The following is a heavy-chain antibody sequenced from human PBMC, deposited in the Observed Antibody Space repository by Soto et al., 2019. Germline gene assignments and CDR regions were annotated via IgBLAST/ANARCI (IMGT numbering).Heavy chain of an antibody. J-gene: IGHJ6*02. V-gene: IGHV3-21*01. CDR3: ARQYGSSSFYYYYGMDV. CDR1: GFTFSSYS. D-gene: IGHD6-6*01. CDR2: ISSSSSYM. Sequence: GGSLRLSCAASGFTFSSYSMNWVRQAPGKGLEWVSSISSSSSYMYYADSVKGRFTISRDNAKNSLYLQMNSLRAEDTAVYYCARQYGSSSFYYYYGMDVWGQGTTVTVS.